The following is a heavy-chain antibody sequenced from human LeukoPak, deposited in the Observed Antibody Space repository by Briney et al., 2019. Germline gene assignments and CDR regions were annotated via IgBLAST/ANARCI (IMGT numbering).Heavy chain of an antibody. CDR3: ARDRGYSYGYGVDP. CDR1: GGSISSSIYY. CDR2: IYYSGST. D-gene: IGHD5-18*01. Sequence: SETLSLTCTVSGGSISSSIYYWGWIRQPPGKGLEWIGSIYYSGSTYYNPSLKSRVTISVDTSKNQFSLKLSSVTAADTAVYYCARDRGYSYGYGVDPWGQGTLVTVSS. V-gene: IGHV4-39*07. J-gene: IGHJ5*02.